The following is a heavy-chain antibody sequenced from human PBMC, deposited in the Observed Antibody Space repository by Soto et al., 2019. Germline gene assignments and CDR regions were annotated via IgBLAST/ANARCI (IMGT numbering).Heavy chain of an antibody. D-gene: IGHD3-10*01. Sequence: SETLSLTCTVSGGSISSYYWSWIRQPPGKGLEWIGYIYYSGSTNYNPSLKSRVTISVDTSKNQFSLKLSSVTAADTAVYYCARVGTMVRGVISSYYGMDVWGQGTTVTSP. CDR2: IYYSGST. CDR1: GGSISSYY. J-gene: IGHJ6*02. V-gene: IGHV4-59*01. CDR3: ARVGTMVRGVISSYYGMDV.